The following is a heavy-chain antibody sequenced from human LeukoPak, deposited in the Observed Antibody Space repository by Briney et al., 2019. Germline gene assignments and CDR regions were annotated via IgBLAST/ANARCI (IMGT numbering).Heavy chain of an antibody. D-gene: IGHD3-10*01. CDR3: ARDPIGGRPDYLDY. J-gene: IGHJ4*02. Sequence: GGSLRLSCTASGFSFGTYAMHWVRQAPGKGFEWVAVISSDASITIYPDSMRGRFTISRDNSKSTLYLDMNNLRGEDTALYFCARDPIGGRPDYLDYWGQGTLVTVSS. CDR2: ISSDASIT. CDR1: GFSFGTYA. V-gene: IGHV3-30*01.